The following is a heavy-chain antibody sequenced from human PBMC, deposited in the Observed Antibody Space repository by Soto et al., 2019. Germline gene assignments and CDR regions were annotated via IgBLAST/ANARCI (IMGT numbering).Heavy chain of an antibody. CDR3: ATQRDREGFGELLFDY. V-gene: IGHV4-59*08. D-gene: IGHD3-10*01. CDR2: IYYSGST. Sequence: SETLSLTCTVSGGSISSYYWSWIRQPPGKGLEWIGYIYYSGSTNYNPSLKSRVTISVDTSKNQFSLKLSSVTAADTAVYYCATQRDREGFGELLFDYWGQGTLVTVSS. CDR1: GGSISSYY. J-gene: IGHJ4*02.